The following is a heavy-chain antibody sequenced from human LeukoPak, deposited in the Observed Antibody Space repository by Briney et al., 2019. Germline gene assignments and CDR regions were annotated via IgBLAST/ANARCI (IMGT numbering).Heavy chain of an antibody. Sequence: ASVKVSCKASGYTFTGYHIHWVRQAPGQGLEWMGRINPNTGETNFAQKFQGRVTMTRDTSITTAYMELSSLRPDDTAVYFCARDQASLTRSWYTGYWGQGTQVTVSS. D-gene: IGHD6-13*01. J-gene: IGHJ4*02. CDR2: INPNTGET. CDR3: ARDQASLTRSWYTGY. CDR1: GYTFTGYH. V-gene: IGHV1-2*06.